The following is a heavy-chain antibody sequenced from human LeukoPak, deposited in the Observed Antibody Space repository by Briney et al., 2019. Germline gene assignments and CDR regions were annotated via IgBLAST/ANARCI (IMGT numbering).Heavy chain of an antibody. CDR1: GFTFSSYE. Sequence: PGGSLRLSCAASGFTFSSYEMNLVRQAPGKGLEWVSYISSSGSTIYYADSVKGRFTISRDNAKNSLYLQMNSLRAEDTAVYYCARISGGWYLYCLDYWGQGTLVTVSS. CDR2: ISSSGSTI. D-gene: IGHD6-19*01. V-gene: IGHV3-48*03. J-gene: IGHJ4*02. CDR3: ARISGGWYLYCLDY.